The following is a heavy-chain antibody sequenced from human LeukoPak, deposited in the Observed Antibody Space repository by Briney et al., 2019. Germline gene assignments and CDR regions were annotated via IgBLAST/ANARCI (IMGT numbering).Heavy chain of an antibody. D-gene: IGHD3-10*01. CDR3: ARDRGGGVLWFGEDRYFDL. V-gene: IGHV4-30-2*01. CDR1: GGSISSGGYY. CDR2: IYHSGST. J-gene: IGHJ2*01. Sequence: PSETLSLTCTVSGGSISSGGYYWSWIRQPPGKGLEWIGYIYHSGSTYYNPSLKSRVTISVDTSKNQFSLKLSSVTAADTAVYYCARDRGGGVLWFGEDRYFDLWGRGTLVTVSS.